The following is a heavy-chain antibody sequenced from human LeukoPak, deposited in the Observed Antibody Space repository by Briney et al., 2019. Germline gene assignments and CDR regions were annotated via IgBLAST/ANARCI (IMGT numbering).Heavy chain of an antibody. CDR1: GGSLSTHH. J-gene: IGHJ4*02. CDR2: ISDSGST. Sequence: SETLSLTCVVSGGSLSTHHWSWIRQSPGRGLEWIGYISDSGSTNYNPSLKSRVTISVDTSKNQFSLMLSSVTAADTAVYYCARAASWYSVFDSWGQGTLVTVSS. V-gene: IGHV4-59*11. D-gene: IGHD6-13*01. CDR3: ARAASWYSVFDS.